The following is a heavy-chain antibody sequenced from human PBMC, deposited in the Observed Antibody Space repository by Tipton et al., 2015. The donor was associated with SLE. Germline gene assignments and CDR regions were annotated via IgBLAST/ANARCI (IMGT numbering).Heavy chain of an antibody. CDR1: AYMFTSYY. Sequence: QVQLVQSGAEVKKAGASVKGSCEASAYMFTSYYMHWVRQAPGQGLEWMGIINPSGGSTSYAQKFQGRVTMTRDSSTSTVYMELRSLRSEDTGLNDCASAGAVAIIFCYGMDVWGQGTRVTFSS. D-gene: IGHD4-23*01. CDR3: ASAGAVAIIFCYGMDV. J-gene: IGHJ6*02. V-gene: IGHV1-46*01. CDR2: INPSGGST.